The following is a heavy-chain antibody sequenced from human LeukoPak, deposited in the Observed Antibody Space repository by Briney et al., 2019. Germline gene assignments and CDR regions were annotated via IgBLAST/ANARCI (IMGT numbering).Heavy chain of an antibody. V-gene: IGHV3-23*01. Sequence: GGSLRLSCAASGFTFSSYAMSWVRQAPGKGLEWVSGISGSGASTYYPDSVKGRFTISRDNSKNTLYLQMNSLRAEDTAVYYCAKETDFFYGLDVWGQGTTVTVSS. J-gene: IGHJ6*02. CDR2: ISGSGAST. CDR1: GFTFSSYA. CDR3: AKETDFFYGLDV.